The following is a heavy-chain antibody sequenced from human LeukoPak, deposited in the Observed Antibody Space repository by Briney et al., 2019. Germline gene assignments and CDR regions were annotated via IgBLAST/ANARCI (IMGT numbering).Heavy chain of an antibody. Sequence: SETLSLTCTVSGYSISSGFYWGWIRLPPGKGLEWIGSISYSGNTYYNPSLTSRVTISVDTSKNQFSLKLSSVTGADTAVYYCAREERSSGYYYRYYYWGQGTLVTVSS. CDR3: AREERSSGYYYRYYY. CDR2: ISYSGNT. J-gene: IGHJ4*02. CDR1: GYSISSGFY. V-gene: IGHV4-38-2*02. D-gene: IGHD3-22*01.